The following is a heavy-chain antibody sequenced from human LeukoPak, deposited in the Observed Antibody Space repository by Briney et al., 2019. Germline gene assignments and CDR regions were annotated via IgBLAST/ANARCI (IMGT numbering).Heavy chain of an antibody. Sequence: PGESLRLSCAASGFIIISYRMSWVRQAPGKGLEWVANIKQDGSEKYYVDSVKGRFTISRDNAKNSLYLQMNNLRAEDTAVYYCATWTEGGFDYWGQGTLVTVSS. CDR3: ATWTEGGFDY. CDR1: GFIIISYR. CDR2: IKQDGSEK. J-gene: IGHJ4*02. V-gene: IGHV3-7*01. D-gene: IGHD3/OR15-3a*01.